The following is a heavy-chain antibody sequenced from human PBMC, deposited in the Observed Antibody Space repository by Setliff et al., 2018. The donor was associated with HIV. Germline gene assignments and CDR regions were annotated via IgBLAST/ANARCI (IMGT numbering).Heavy chain of an antibody. V-gene: IGHV4-4*02. D-gene: IGHD6-6*01. CDR3: ARSPGRGLAASIAPFFGY. CDR2: IYHSGST. CDR1: GGSISSSNW. Sequence: SSETLSLTCAVSGGSISSSNWWSWVRQPPGKGLEWVGEIYHSGSTNYNPSLRSRVTISVDKSKNQFSLKLSSVTAADTAVYYCARSPGRGLAASIAPFFGYWGQGTLVTVSS. J-gene: IGHJ4*02.